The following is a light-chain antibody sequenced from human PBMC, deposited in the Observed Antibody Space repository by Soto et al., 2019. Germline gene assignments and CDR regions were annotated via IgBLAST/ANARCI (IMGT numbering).Light chain of an antibody. CDR2: EVS. CDR3: CSYTGRITYF. Sequence: QSVLTQPASVSGAPGQSITISCTGTSSDVGGYNHVSWYQQHPGKAPKLLIYEVSNRPSGVSSRFSASKSGNTASLNISGLQAEDEADYYCCSYTGRITYFFGTGTKV. CDR1: SSDVGGYNH. V-gene: IGLV2-14*01. J-gene: IGLJ1*01.